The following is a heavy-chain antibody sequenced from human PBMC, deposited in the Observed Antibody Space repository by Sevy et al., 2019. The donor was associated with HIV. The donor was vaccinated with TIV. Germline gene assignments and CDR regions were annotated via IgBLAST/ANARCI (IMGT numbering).Heavy chain of an antibody. J-gene: IGHJ4*02. CDR2: IYYSGST. CDR1: GGSISSGGYY. CDR3: ARDPLDGGNSYFDY. Sequence: SETLSLTCTVSGGSISSGGYYWSWIRQHPGKGLEWIGYIYYSGSTYYNSSLKSRVTISVDTSKNQFSLKLSSVTAADTAVYYCARDPLDGGNSYFDYWGQGTLVTVSS. V-gene: IGHV4-31*03. D-gene: IGHD2-21*02.